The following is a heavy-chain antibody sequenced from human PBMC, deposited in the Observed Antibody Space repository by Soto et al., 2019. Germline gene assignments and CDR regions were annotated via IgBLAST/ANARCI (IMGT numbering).Heavy chain of an antibody. CDR1: VGSIRSGDYY. V-gene: IGHV4-30-4*01. J-gene: IGHJ4*02. CDR3: ARVPENSGRYYYYFDD. Sequence: QVQLQESGPGLVKPSQTLSLTCTVSVGSIRSGDYYWIWIRPPQGKGLEWIGYIYYSVSTYYNPSLKSRVTISVDTSKNQFSLQLRYVKAADTAVYDCARVPENSGRYYYYFDDWGQGTLVTVSS. CDR2: IYYSVST. D-gene: IGHD1-26*01.